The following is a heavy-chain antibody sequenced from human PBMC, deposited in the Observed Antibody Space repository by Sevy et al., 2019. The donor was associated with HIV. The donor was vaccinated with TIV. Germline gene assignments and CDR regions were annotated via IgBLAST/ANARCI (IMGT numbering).Heavy chain of an antibody. D-gene: IGHD6-19*01. J-gene: IGHJ3*02. CDR3: ARGTVAGIDEAFDI. CDR1: GFTFSSYW. CDR2: IKQDGSEK. V-gene: IGHV3-7*03. Sequence: GGSLRLSCAASGFTFSSYWMSWVRQAPGKGLEWVANIKQDGSEKYYVDSVKGRFTISRDIAKNSLYLQMNSLRAEDTAVYYCARGTVAGIDEAFDIWGQGTMVTVSS.